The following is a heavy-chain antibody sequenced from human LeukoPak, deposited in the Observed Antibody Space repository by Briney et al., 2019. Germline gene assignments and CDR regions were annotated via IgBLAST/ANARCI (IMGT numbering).Heavy chain of an antibody. CDR3: ARDLNYYDSSGYSLGAFDI. CDR1: GFTFSSYA. D-gene: IGHD3-22*01. CDR2: ISYDGSNK. V-gene: IGHV3-30-3*01. J-gene: IGHJ3*02. Sequence: GGSLRLSCAASGFTFSSYAMHWVRQAPGKGLEWVAVISYDGSNKYYADSVKGRFTISRDNSKNTLYLQVNSLRAEDTAVYYCARDLNYYDSSGYSLGAFDIWGQGTMVTVSS.